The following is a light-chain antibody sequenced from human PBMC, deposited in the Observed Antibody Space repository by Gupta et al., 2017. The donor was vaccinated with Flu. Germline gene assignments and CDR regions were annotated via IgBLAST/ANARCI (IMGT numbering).Light chain of an antibody. J-gene: IGKJ1*01. CDR2: STS. V-gene: IGKV1-39*01. Sequence: GARVTSTCRASQSINSYLNWYQQKPGQAPQLLIYSTSSLQSGVPSSFSGSGSGTDFTLSISSLQPEDFASYYCQQTYNAPRTFGQGTKVEIK. CDR3: QQTYNAPRT. CDR1: QSINSY.